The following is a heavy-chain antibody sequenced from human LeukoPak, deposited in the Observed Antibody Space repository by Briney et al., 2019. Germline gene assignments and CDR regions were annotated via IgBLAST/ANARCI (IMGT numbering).Heavy chain of an antibody. Sequence: APVKVSCKASGYTFTSYDINWVRQATGQGLEWMGWMNPNSGNTGYAQKFQGRVTMTRNTSISTAYMELSSLRSEDTAVYYCARSPLWFEYYYYGMDVWGQGTTVTVSS. D-gene: IGHD3-10*01. CDR1: GYTFTSYD. V-gene: IGHV1-8*01. J-gene: IGHJ6*02. CDR2: MNPNSGNT. CDR3: ARSPLWFEYYYYGMDV.